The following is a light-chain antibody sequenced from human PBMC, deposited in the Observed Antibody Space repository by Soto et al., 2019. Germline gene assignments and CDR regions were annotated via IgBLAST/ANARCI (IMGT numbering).Light chain of an antibody. Sequence: QSVLTQPPSVSGAPGQRVTISCTGSSSNIGPGYDVHWYQHLPGTAPKLLIYSNTNRSSGVPDRFSGSRSGTSASLAITGLQAEDEADYYCQSYDSSLSGSVFGTGTKVTVL. CDR3: QSYDSSLSGSV. CDR1: SSNIGPGYD. V-gene: IGLV1-40*01. CDR2: SNT. J-gene: IGLJ1*01.